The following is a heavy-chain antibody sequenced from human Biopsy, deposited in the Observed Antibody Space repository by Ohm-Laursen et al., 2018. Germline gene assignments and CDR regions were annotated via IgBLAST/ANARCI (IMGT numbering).Heavy chain of an antibody. J-gene: IGHJ2*01. V-gene: IGHV4-59*01. Sequence: GTLSLTCPVSGDSISSYYWSWIRQPPGKGLEWIGYVHYTGITDYNRSLQSRVTISVDTSKNHFSLRLRSVTPADTAIYYCARDRGYYSDRTVPGYFDLWGRGTLVTVSS. CDR3: ARDRGYYSDRTVPGYFDL. D-gene: IGHD3-22*01. CDR1: GDSISSYY. CDR2: VHYTGIT.